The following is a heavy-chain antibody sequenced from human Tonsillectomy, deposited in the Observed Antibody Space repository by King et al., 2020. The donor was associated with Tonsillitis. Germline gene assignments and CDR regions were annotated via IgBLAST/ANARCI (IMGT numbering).Heavy chain of an antibody. V-gene: IGHV3-73*02. J-gene: IGHJ4*02. Sequence: VQLVESGGGLVQPGGSLKLSCAASGFTFSGSAMHWVRQASGKGLEWVGRIRSKANSYATAFAASVKGRFTISRDDSKNTAYLQMNSLKTEYTAVYYCTRAPLGQFDYWGQGTLVTVSS. CDR1: GFTFSGSA. CDR2: IRSKANSYAT. D-gene: IGHD3-16*01. CDR3: TRAPLGQFDY.